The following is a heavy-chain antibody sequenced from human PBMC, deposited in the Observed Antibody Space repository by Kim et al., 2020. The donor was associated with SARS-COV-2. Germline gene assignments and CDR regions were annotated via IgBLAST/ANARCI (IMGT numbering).Heavy chain of an antibody. J-gene: IGHJ4*02. D-gene: IGHD3-22*01. CDR2: IYYSGST. Sequence: SETLSLTCTVSGGSISSSSYYWGWIRQPPGKGLEWIGSIYYSGSTYCNPSLKSRVTISVDTSKNQFSLKLSSVTAADTAVYYCARGHYYDSTRKYFDYWGQGTLVTVSS. CDR3: ARGHYYDSTRKYFDY. CDR1: GGSISSSSYY. V-gene: IGHV4-39*07.